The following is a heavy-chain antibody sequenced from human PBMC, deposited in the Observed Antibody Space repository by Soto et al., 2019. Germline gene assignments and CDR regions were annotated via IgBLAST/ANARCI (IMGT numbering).Heavy chain of an antibody. D-gene: IGHD4-17*01. J-gene: IGHJ2*01. CDR2: IVVGSGHT. Sequence: QMQLVQSGPEVKKPGTSVKVSCKASGFPFSSSVVQWVRQGRGQRLEWIGWIVVGSGHTKYAQKFQERVSITRDMSTSPAYMELTSLRSDDTAMYCCATPDYGDYWYFDLWGRGTLVTVSS. V-gene: IGHV1-58*01. CDR1: GFPFSSSV. CDR3: ATPDYGDYWYFDL.